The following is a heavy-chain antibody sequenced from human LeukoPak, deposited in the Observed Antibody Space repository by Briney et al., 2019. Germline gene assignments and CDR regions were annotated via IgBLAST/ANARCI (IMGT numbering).Heavy chain of an antibody. Sequence: ASVKVSCKASGYTFTGYYMHWLRQAPGQGLEWMGWINPNSGGTNYAQKFQGRVTMTRDTSISTAYMELSRLRSDDTAVYYCARGVTTIVVVMLDWGQGTLVTVSS. J-gene: IGHJ4*02. CDR2: INPNSGGT. CDR1: GYTFTGYY. D-gene: IGHD3-22*01. CDR3: ARGVTTIVVVMLD. V-gene: IGHV1-2*02.